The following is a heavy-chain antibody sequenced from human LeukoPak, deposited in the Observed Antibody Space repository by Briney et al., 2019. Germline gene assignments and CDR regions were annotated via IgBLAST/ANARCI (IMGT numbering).Heavy chain of an antibody. Sequence: GGSLRLSCAASGFTFTDYAMSWVRQTPGKGLEWVATFSGGVDSTYYANSVRGRFTISRDNAKNSLYLQMNSLRAEGTAVYYCSTAKFDNWGEGTLVTVSS. J-gene: IGHJ4*02. CDR3: STAKFDN. V-gene: IGHV3-23*01. CDR1: GFTFTDYA. CDR2: FSGGVDST.